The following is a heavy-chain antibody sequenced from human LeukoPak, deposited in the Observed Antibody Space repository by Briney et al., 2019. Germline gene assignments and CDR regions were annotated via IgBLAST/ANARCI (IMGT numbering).Heavy chain of an antibody. CDR3: ARDPFQYYDFWRVTGPMDV. V-gene: IGHV1-69*04. D-gene: IGHD3-3*01. CDR2: IIPILGIA. CDR1: GGTFSSYA. Sequence: SVKVSCKASGGTFSSYAISWVRQAPGQGLEWMGRIIPILGIANYAQKFQGRVTITADKSTSTAYMELSSLRSEDTAVYYCARDPFQYYDFWRVTGPMDVWGQGTTVTVSS. J-gene: IGHJ6*02.